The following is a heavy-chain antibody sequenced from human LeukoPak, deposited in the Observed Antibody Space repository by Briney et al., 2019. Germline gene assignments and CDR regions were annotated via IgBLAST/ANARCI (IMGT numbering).Heavy chain of an antibody. CDR1: GFTFSNYE. J-gene: IGHJ4*02. D-gene: IGHD3-10*01. V-gene: IGHV3-48*03. Sequence: GGSLRLSCGASGFTFSNYEMNWVRQAPGKGLEWLSYISSSGRTIYYADSVKGRFTISRDNAKNSLYLQMNSLRAEDTAVYYCASAFWFGDLFADYWGQGTLVTVSS. CDR3: ASAFWFGDLFADY. CDR2: ISSSGRTI.